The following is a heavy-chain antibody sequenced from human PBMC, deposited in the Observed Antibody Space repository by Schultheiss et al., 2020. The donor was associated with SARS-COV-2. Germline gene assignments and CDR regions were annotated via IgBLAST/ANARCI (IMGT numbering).Heavy chain of an antibody. D-gene: IGHD3-22*01. CDR1: GIIVSSNN. CDR2: ISWNTNII. Sequence: GESLKISCAASGIIVSSNNKKWVRQAPGKGLEWVSGISWNTNIIGYADSVKGRFTISRDNAKNTVHLQMNSLRDEDTALYYCATGYYDSDKSGGNHYWGQGTLVTVSS. CDR3: ATGYYDSDKSGGNHY. V-gene: IGHV3-21*01. J-gene: IGHJ4*02.